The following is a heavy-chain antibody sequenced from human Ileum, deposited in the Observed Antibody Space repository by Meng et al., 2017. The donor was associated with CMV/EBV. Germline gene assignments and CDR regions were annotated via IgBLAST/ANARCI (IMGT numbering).Heavy chain of an antibody. V-gene: IGHV6-1*01. J-gene: IGHJ4*02. CDR2: TWYWSKWYY. CDR1: DSYSINTES. CDR3: TYGWPLKY. Sequence: QLAPVLLHSSQTLYHGCAWDSYSINTESCTMIKQPPSRGLEWLRRTWYWSKWYYEYAVSVQSRITIIPDTSQNQISLQLNSVTPDDTAVYYCTYGWPLKYWGQGSLVTVSS. D-gene: IGHD3-10*01.